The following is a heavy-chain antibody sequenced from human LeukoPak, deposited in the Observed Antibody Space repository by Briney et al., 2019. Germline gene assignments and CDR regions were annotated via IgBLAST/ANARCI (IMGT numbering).Heavy chain of an antibody. CDR3: ARTDFWSGHNWFDP. D-gene: IGHD3-3*01. CDR1: GFTFSSYS. Sequence: PGGPLRLSCSAYGFTFSSYSMNWVRQAPGKGLEWVSYISSSSSTIYYADSVKGRFTISRDNAKNSLYLQMNSLRAEDTAVYYCARTDFWSGHNWFDPWGQGTLVTVSS. CDR2: ISSSSSTI. V-gene: IGHV3-48*01. J-gene: IGHJ5*02.